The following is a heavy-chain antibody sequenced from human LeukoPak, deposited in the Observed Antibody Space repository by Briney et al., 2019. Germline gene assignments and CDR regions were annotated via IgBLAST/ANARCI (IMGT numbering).Heavy chain of an antibody. CDR3: ARDLFGISGYVFDY. CDR2: ISHDASNK. CDR1: GFSFSTYA. V-gene: IGHV3-30*04. D-gene: IGHD3-22*01. Sequence: PGGSLRLSCAASGFSFSTYAVHWVRQAPGKGLEWVAVISHDASNKYYADSVKGRFTISRDNYNNTLFLQMNSLRTDDTAVYYCARDLFGISGYVFDYWGQGTLVSVSS. J-gene: IGHJ4*02.